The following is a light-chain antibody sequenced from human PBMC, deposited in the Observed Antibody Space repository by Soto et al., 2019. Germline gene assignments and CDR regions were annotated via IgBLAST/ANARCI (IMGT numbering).Light chain of an antibody. CDR2: GAS. CDR1: QSVSSY. CDR3: QQYIRLPLT. V-gene: IGKV3-15*01. Sequence: IVLTQSPATLSLYPGVRATLSSMVCQSVSSYLAWYQQKFSQAPSLLICGASTSATGTPARFSGSGSGTEFTFAIFSLQAEDYAVYFCQQYIRLPLTFCGGPKV. J-gene: IGKJ4*01.